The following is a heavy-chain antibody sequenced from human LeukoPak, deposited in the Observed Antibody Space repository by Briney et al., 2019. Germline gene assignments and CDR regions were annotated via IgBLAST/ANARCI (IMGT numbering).Heavy chain of an antibody. J-gene: IGHJ6*03. CDR3: AKESLVATISSYYYYYMDV. Sequence: GGSLRLSCAASGFTFSRYGMHWVRQAPGKGLEWVAVISYDGSNKYYADSVKGRFTISRDNSKNTLYLQMNSLRAEDTAVYYCAKESLVATISSYYYYYMDVWGKGTTVTVSS. D-gene: IGHD5-12*01. CDR2: ISYDGSNK. V-gene: IGHV3-30*18. CDR1: GFTFSRYG.